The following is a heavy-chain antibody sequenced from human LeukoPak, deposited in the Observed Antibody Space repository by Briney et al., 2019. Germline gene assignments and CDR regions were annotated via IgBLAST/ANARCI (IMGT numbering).Heavy chain of an antibody. J-gene: IGHJ4*02. CDR2: ISGSGGST. Sequence: GGSLRLSCAASGFTFSSYAMNWVRQAPGKGLDWVSGISGSGGSTYYADSVKGRFTISRDNSKNTLYLQLNSLRAEDTALYYCAKALGDNCYSGIDYWGQGPLVTVPS. CDR3: AKALGDNCYSGIDY. D-gene: IGHD2-15*01. V-gene: IGHV3-23*01. CDR1: GFTFSSYA.